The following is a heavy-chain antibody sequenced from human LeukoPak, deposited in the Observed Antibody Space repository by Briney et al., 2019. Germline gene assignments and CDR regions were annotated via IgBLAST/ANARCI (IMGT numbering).Heavy chain of an antibody. J-gene: IGHJ4*02. Sequence: SETLSLTCAVSGDSISSSSYYWGWIRQPPGKGLEWIGSIYYSGSTYYNPSLKSRVTISADTSKNQFSLKLSSVSATDTAVYYCVSPRGFSYGYFDYWGQGTLVTVSS. CDR3: VSPRGFSYGYFDY. CDR1: GDSISSSSYY. V-gene: IGHV4-39*01. D-gene: IGHD5-18*01. CDR2: IYYSGST.